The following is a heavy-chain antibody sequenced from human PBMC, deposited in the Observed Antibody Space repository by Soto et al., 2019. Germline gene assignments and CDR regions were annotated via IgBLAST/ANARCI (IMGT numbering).Heavy chain of an antibody. D-gene: IGHD3-10*01. CDR1: GGTFSSYT. V-gene: IGHV1-69*02. CDR2: IIPILGIA. CDR3: ARWYGGSGGG. Sequence: QVQLVQSGAEVKKPGSSVKVSCMASGGTFSSYTISWVRQAPGQGLEWMGRIIPILGIANYAQKFQGRVTITADKSTSTAYMELRSLRSEDTAVYYFARWYGGSGGGWGQGTLVTVSS. J-gene: IGHJ4*02.